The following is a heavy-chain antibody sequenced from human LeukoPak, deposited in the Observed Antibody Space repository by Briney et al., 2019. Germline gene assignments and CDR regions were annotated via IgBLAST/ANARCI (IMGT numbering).Heavy chain of an antibody. V-gene: IGHV4-39*01. Sequence: PSETLSLTCTVSGGSISSSSYYWGWIRQPPGKGLEWIGNIYYSGSTYYNPSLKSRVTISVDTSKNQFSLKLSSVTAADTAVYYCATCSYSSGWFDYWGQGTLVTVSS. D-gene: IGHD6-19*01. CDR1: GGSISSSSYY. J-gene: IGHJ4*02. CDR2: IYYSGST. CDR3: ATCSYSSGWFDY.